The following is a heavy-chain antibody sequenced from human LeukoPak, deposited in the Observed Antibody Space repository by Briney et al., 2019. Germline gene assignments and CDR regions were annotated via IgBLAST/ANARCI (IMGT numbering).Heavy chain of an antibody. D-gene: IGHD6-13*01. CDR1: GGSISSYY. CDR2: IYPSGGT. CDR3: AGARIGAAGFSFDY. J-gene: IGHJ4*02. V-gene: IGHV4-4*07. Sequence: SETLSLTCTVSGGSISSYYWGWIRQPAGKGLEWIGRIYPSGGTNYNPSLKSRVTISVDTSKNQFSLKLSSVTAADTAVYYCAGARIGAAGFSFDYWGQGTLVTVSS.